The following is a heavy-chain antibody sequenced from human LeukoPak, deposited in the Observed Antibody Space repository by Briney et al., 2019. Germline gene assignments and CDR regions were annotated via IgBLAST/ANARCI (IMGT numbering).Heavy chain of an antibody. J-gene: IGHJ4*02. CDR2: ISSNGGST. CDR1: GFTFSSYA. CDR3: AKSKNRGSLDY. Sequence: GGSLRLSCAASGFTFSSYAMHWVRQAPGKGLEYVSAISSNGGSTYYANSVKGRFTISRDNSKNALYLQMNSLRAEDTAVYYCAKSKNRGSLDYWGQGTLVTVSS. V-gene: IGHV3-64*01. D-gene: IGHD7-27*01.